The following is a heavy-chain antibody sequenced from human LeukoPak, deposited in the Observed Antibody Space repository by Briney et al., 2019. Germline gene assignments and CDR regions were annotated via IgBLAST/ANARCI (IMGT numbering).Heavy chain of an antibody. CDR3: AKGEYSYGYLFDY. CDR1: GFTFSSYA. J-gene: IGHJ4*02. V-gene: IGHV3-23*01. CDR2: ISSSGGST. D-gene: IGHD5-18*01. Sequence: GGSLRLSCVASGFTFSSYAMSWVRQAPGKGLEWVSTISSSGGSTYYADSVKGRFTISIDNSKNTLNLQMNGLRAEDTAVYYCAKGEYSYGYLFDYWGQGTLVTVSS.